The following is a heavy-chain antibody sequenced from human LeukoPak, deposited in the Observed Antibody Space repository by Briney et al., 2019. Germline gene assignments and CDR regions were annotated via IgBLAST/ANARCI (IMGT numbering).Heavy chain of an antibody. D-gene: IGHD1-26*01. J-gene: IGHJ3*02. Sequence: GGSLRLSCAASGFNLDDFVMIWVRQAPGKGLEWVSGITASGDRTYYADSVKGRFTMSRDNSKNTLYLQMNSLRAEDTAVYYCAKDVAQVGATMGAFDIWGQGTMVTVSS. V-gene: IGHV3-23*01. CDR1: GFNLDDFV. CDR3: AKDVAQVGATMGAFDI. CDR2: ITASGDRT.